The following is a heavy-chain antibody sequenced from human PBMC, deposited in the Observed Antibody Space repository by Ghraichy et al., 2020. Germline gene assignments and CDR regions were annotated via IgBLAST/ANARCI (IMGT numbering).Heavy chain of an antibody. D-gene: IGHD6-19*01. CDR2: INQSGST. V-gene: IGHV4-34*01. CDR1: GGSFSGYY. J-gene: IGHJ3*02. Sequence: SETLSLTCAVYGGSFSGYYWSWIRQPPGKGLEWIGEINQSGSTNYNPSLKSRVTISVDTSKNEFSLRVSSVTAADTAVYYCARGSQSSGWFLSFFRIWGRGTMVTVSS. CDR3: ARGSQSSGWFLSFFRI.